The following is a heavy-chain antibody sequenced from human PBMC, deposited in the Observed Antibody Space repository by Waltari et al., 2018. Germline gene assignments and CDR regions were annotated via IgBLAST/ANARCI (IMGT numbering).Heavy chain of an antibody. CDR3: ARGYAHCNDGGCFSNWLDP. J-gene: IGHJ5*02. CDR1: GSTFNNDA. Sequence: QVHLVQSGAEVKKPGSSVKVSCTASGSTFNNDAITWVRQAPGQGLEWMGGIIPMCGKEKYAQKFQGRLTIAADESTSTAYMELRSLTSEDTATYYCARGYAHCNDGGCFSNWLDPWGQGTLVTVSS. D-gene: IGHD2-15*01. V-gene: IGHV1-69*13. CDR2: IIPMCGKE.